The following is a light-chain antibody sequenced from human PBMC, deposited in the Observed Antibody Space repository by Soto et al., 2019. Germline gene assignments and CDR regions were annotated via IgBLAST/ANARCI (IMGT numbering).Light chain of an antibody. CDR1: QSVSSY. V-gene: IGKV3-11*01. CDR3: QQRSSWPT. CDR2: DAS. Sequence: EIVLTQSPATLSLSPGERATISCRASQSVSSYLAWYQQKPGQPPRLLIYDASNWATGIPARFSGSGSGTDFTLTISSLEPEDFAVYHCQQRSSWPTFGGGTKVEIK. J-gene: IGKJ4*01.